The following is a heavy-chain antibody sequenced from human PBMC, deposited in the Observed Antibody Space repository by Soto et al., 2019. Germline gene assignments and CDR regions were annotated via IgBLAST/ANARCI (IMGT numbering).Heavy chain of an antibody. J-gene: IGHJ4*02. Sequence: GSRRLSWAASGFTFTTDSMRWVRQAPGKGGEWVSGCRNGGDDDNTYYADSVKGRFTISRENSKNTLFLQMNSLRAEDTAIYYCAKKVNSGPGSQYFDYWGQGTLVTVSS. V-gene: IGHV3-23*01. D-gene: IGHD3-10*01. CDR3: AKKVNSGPGSQYFDY. CDR2: CRNGGDDDNT. CDR1: GFTFTTDS.